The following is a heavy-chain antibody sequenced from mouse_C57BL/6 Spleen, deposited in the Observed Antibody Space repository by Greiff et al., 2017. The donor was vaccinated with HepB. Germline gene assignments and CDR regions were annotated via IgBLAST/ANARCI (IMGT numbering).Heavy chain of an antibody. D-gene: IGHD3-1*01. CDR1: GYAFSSSW. CDR3: ARGGYAYYYAMDY. CDR2: IYPGDGDT. J-gene: IGHJ4*01. V-gene: IGHV1-82*01. Sequence: QVQLKESGPELVKPGASVKISCKASGYAFSSSWMNWVKQRPGKGLEWIGRIYPGDGDTNYNGKFKGKATLTADKSSSTAYMQLSSLTSEDSAVYVCARGGYAYYYAMDYWGQGTSVTVSS.